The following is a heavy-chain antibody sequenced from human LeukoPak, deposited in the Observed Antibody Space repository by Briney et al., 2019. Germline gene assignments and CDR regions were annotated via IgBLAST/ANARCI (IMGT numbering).Heavy chain of an antibody. J-gene: IGHJ4*02. CDR3: ARDYYYGSGSYLK. CDR2: ISYDGSNE. Sequence: GRSLRLSCAASGFTFSSYGMHWVRQAPGKGLEWVAVISYDGSNEYYADSVKGRFTISRDNSKNTLYLQMNSLRAEDTAVYYCARDYYYGSGSYLKWGQGTLVTVSS. V-gene: IGHV3-30*03. CDR1: GFTFSSYG. D-gene: IGHD3-10*01.